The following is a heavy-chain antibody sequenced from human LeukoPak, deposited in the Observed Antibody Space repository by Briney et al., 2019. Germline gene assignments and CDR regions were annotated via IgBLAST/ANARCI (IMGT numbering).Heavy chain of an antibody. Sequence: ASVKVSCKASGYTFTSYGISWVRQAPGQGLEWMGIINPSGGSTSYAQKFQGRVTMTRDTSKSTVYMELSSLRSEDTAVYYCARGAATADYWGQGTLVTVSS. V-gene: IGHV1-46*01. J-gene: IGHJ4*02. CDR2: INPSGGST. CDR3: ARGAATADY. D-gene: IGHD2-15*01. CDR1: GYTFTSYG.